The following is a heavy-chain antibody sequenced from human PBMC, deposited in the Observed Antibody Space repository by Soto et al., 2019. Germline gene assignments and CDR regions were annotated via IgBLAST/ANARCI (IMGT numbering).Heavy chain of an antibody. CDR1: GGSFSGYY. Sequence: SETLSLTCAVYGGSFSGYYWSWIRQPPGKGLEWIGEINHIGSTNYNPSLKSRVTISVDTSKNQFSLKLSSVTAADTAVYYCARSVVTPRGDYFDYWGQGTLVTVPQ. V-gene: IGHV4-34*01. J-gene: IGHJ4*02. CDR3: ARSVVTPRGDYFDY. CDR2: INHIGST. D-gene: IGHD2-21*02.